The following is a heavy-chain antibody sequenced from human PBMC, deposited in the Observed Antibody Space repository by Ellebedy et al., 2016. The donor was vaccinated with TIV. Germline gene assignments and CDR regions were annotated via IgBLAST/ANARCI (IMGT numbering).Heavy chain of an antibody. D-gene: IGHD3-3*01. CDR2: ISYDGENK. V-gene: IGHV3-30*18. Sequence: GESLKISCAASGFTFSSCGMHWVRQAPGRGLEWVAVISYDGENKYYADSVKGRFTISRDNSKNTLYLQMDSLRPEDTAVYYCAKAPSNEFGVILDWGQGTLVTVSS. J-gene: IGHJ4*02. CDR1: GFTFSSCG. CDR3: AKAPSNEFGVILD.